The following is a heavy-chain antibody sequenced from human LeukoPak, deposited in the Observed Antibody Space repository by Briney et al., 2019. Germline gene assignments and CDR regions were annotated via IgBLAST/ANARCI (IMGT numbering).Heavy chain of an antibody. Sequence: GGSLTLSCAASGFSFSSTSMHWVRQAPGKGLEWVAVISSTGNIKNFADSVKGRFTISRDNSKNTLYLQMNTLRAEDTSFYYCAKDNSHWLFDYWGRGTLVTVSS. CDR3: AKDNSHWLFDY. CDR2: ISSTGNIK. J-gene: IGHJ4*02. D-gene: IGHD1-1*01. CDR1: GFSFSSTS. V-gene: IGHV3-30-3*01.